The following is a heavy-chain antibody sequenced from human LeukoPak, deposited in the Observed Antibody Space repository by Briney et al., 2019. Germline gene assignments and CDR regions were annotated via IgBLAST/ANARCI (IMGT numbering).Heavy chain of an antibody. CDR3: ARHYLGGNYADYFNH. CDR2: IYYSGST. CDR1: GGSISSSSYY. D-gene: IGHD1-26*01. V-gene: IGHV4-39*01. Sequence: SETLSLTCTVSGGSISSSSYYWGWIRQPPGKGLEWIGSIYYSGSTYYNPSLKSRVTISVDTSKNQFSLDLNSVTAADTALYSCARHYLGGNYADYFNHWGQGTLVTVSS. J-gene: IGHJ4*02.